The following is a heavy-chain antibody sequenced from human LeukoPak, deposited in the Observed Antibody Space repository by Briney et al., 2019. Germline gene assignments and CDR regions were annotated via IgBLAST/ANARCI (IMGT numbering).Heavy chain of an antibody. Sequence: ASVKVSCKASGYIFIGHYIHWVRQAPGQGLEWMGWINPNNGGTKYAPKFQGRVTMTRDTSISTAYMELSSLRSDDTAVYYCARVAGLCSAGSCGNWFDPWGQGTLVTVSS. V-gene: IGHV1-2*02. CDR2: INPNNGGT. CDR1: GYIFIGHY. D-gene: IGHD3-10*01. J-gene: IGHJ5*02. CDR3: ARVAGLCSAGSCGNWFDP.